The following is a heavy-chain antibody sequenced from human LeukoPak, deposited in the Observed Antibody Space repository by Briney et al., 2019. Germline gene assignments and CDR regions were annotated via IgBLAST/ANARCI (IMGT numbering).Heavy chain of an antibody. CDR3: ARVGYDILTGYYLFDY. CDR2: ISAYNGNT. D-gene: IGHD3-9*01. Sequence: ASVKVSCKASGYTFTSYGISWVRQAPGQGLEWMGWISAYNGNTNYAQKLQGRVTMTTDTSTSTAYMELRSLRSDDTAVYYCARVGYDILTGYYLFDYWGQGTLVTVSS. J-gene: IGHJ4*02. CDR1: GYTFTSYG. V-gene: IGHV1-18*01.